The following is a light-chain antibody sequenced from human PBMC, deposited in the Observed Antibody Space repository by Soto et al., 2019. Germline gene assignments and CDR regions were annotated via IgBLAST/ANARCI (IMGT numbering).Light chain of an antibody. Sequence: EIVMPQSPATLSVSPGERATLSCRASQSVSSNLAWYQQKPGQAPRLLIYGASTRATGIPARFSGSGSGTEFTLTISSLQSEDFAVYYCQQYNNWLRTFGQGTKLEIK. J-gene: IGKJ2*01. CDR1: QSVSSN. CDR2: GAS. V-gene: IGKV3-15*01. CDR3: QQYNNWLRT.